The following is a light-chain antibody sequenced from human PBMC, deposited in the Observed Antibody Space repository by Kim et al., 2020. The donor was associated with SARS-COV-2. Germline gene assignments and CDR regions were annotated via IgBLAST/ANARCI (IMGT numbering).Light chain of an antibody. V-gene: IGLV3-1*01. CDR3: QAWDSSTAYV. CDR2: QDS. CDR1: KLGDKY. J-gene: IGLJ1*01. Sequence: SYELTQPPSVSVSPGQTASITCSGAKLGDKYARWYQQKPGQSPVLVIYQDSKRPSGIPDRFSGSNSGNTATLLISGTPAMDEADYYCQAWDSSTAYVFGT.